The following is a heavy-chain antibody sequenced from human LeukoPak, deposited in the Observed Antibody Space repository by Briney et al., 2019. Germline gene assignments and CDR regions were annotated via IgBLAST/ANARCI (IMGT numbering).Heavy chain of an antibody. Sequence: SETLSLTCSVSDDSITMYYWTWIRQPPGKGLEWIGYVDHTGSTNFNPSLNGRVSISRDTSNNFFSLRLRSVTAADTGVYFCARGRVSSSTWYSTYYYFFYMDFWGKGTTVTVSS. CDR3: ARGRVSSSTWYSTYYYFFYMDF. V-gene: IGHV4-59*01. CDR1: DDSITMYY. CDR2: VDHTGST. J-gene: IGHJ6*03. D-gene: IGHD4-11*01.